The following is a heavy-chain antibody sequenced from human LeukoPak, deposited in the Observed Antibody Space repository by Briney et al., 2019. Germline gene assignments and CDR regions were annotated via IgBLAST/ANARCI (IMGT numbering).Heavy chain of an antibody. Sequence: GGSLRLSCAASGFTFNSYGMHWVRQAPGKGLEWVAVMWYDGSNKYYAESVKGRFTISRDDSKNTLYLQMNSLRAEDTAMYYCARGLPPVMKYYFDYWGQGTLVTVSS. D-gene: IGHD4-11*01. V-gene: IGHV3-33*01. CDR2: MWYDGSNK. J-gene: IGHJ4*02. CDR1: GFTFNSYG. CDR3: ARGLPPVMKYYFDY.